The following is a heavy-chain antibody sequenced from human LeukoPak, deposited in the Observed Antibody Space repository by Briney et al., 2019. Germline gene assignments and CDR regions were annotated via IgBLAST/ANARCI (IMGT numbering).Heavy chain of an antibody. J-gene: IGHJ5*02. V-gene: IGHV4-59*11. CDR2: VNDGGST. D-gene: IGHD3-10*01. CDR3: ARTLRGSEGGAFDP. CDR1: GGSMRTHF. Sequence: SETLSLTCTVSGGSMRTHFWSWIRQPPGKALDWIAYVNDGGSTSYHPSLQSRVAISVDTSKSQFSLRLTSVTAADTAVYYCARTLRGSEGGAFDPWGQGTLVTVSS.